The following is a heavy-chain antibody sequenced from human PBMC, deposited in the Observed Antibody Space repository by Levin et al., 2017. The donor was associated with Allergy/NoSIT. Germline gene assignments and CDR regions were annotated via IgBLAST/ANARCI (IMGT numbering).Heavy chain of an antibody. V-gene: IGHV3-30*18. J-gene: IGHJ6*02. CDR2: VSNDGKNK. Sequence: GGSLRLSCAASGYTFNAYAIAWVRQAPGKGLEWVAVVSNDGKNKYYTDSVKGRFSISRDSSEQTVQLQMNSLRSEDTAVYFCAKPRSRYSERNARWGYGMDVWGQGTTVIVSS. CDR3: AKPRSRYSERNARWGYGMDV. D-gene: IGHD3-10*01. CDR1: GYTFNAYA.